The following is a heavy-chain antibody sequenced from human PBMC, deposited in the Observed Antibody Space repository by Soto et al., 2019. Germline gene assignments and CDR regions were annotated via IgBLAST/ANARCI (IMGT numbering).Heavy chain of an antibody. CDR1: GGTFSIYA. Sequence: SLKVSCKASGGTFSIYAISWVRQAPGQGLEWMGGIIPIFGTANYAQKFQGRVTITADESTSTAYMELSSLRSEDTAVYYCARVNIAVAGTVYGMDVWGQGTTVTVSS. J-gene: IGHJ6*02. D-gene: IGHD6-19*01. V-gene: IGHV1-69*13. CDR3: ARVNIAVAGTVYGMDV. CDR2: IIPIFGTA.